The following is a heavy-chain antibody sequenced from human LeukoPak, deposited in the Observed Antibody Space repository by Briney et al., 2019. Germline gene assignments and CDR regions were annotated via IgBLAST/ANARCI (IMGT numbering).Heavy chain of an antibody. Sequence: ASVNLSCNSSGYSFTSYGINWVRQGTGQGLELMGGRNPNSGNSGYAYNFQGRVTMTSTTAMSTAKLELNRLSSKDAAVYYCARGVRLSSRKEYTDYWGQGTLVTVSS. CDR2: RNPNSGNS. CDR1: GYSFTSYG. J-gene: IGHJ4*02. CDR3: ARGVRLSSRKEYTDY. D-gene: IGHD6-6*01. V-gene: IGHV1-8*01.